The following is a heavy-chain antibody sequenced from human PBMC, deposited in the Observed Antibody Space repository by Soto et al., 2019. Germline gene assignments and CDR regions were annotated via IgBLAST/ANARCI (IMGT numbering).Heavy chain of an antibody. Sequence: QVQLQESGPGLVKPSETLSLTCPVYDGSMRGQHWSWIRQPPAKGLELIGHHSDSTNYNPSLNSRIALLTVTSKTQFCLKLSSVTAADTSVYYIASYTVGEGVRGHWRQGTLVSVSS. CDR2: HHSDST. J-gene: IGHJ4*02. D-gene: IGHD2-21*01. V-gene: IGHV4-4*09. CDR3: ASYTVGEGVRGH. CDR1: DGSMRGQH.